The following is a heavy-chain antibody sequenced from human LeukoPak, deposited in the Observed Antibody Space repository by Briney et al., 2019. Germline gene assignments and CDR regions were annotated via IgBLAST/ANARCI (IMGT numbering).Heavy chain of an antibody. J-gene: IGHJ4*02. V-gene: IGHV3-30*03. CDR3: ARDFAPSMGVVVIADIDY. D-gene: IGHD2-21*01. CDR2: ISYDGSNK. Sequence: GRSLRLSCAASGFTFSSYGMHWVRQAPGKGLEWVAVISYDGSNKYYADSVKGRFTISRDNSKNTLYLQMNSLRAEDTAVYYCARDFAPSMGVVVIADIDYWGQGTLVTVSS. CDR1: GFTFSSYG.